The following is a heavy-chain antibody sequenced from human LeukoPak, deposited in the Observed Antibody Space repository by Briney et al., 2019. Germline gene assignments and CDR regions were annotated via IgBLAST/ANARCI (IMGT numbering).Heavy chain of an antibody. CDR3: VREAKMKALL. J-gene: IGHJ4*02. Sequence: PGGSLRLSCAASGFKFRDYYMTWVRQAPGKGLEWVSHISRSSGTIYYADSAQGRFTVSRDNGKNSLYLQMSYLRAEDTAVYYCVREAKMKALLWGQGTLVTVAS. D-gene: IGHD3-10*01. CDR1: GFKFRDYY. V-gene: IGHV3-11*01. CDR2: ISRSSGTI.